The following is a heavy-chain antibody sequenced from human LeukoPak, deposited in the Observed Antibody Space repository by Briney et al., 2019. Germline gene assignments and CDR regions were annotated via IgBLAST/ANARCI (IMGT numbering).Heavy chain of an antibody. J-gene: IGHJ3*01. Sequence: ASLKVSCKASGYTFTGYYMHWVRQAPGQGLEWMGWINPNRGGTHYAQKFEGRVTLTRDTSISAVYVELSGLRSDDTAVYYCVSYCSGGSCYGIFSWGQGTMVTVSS. D-gene: IGHD2-15*01. CDR3: VSYCSGGSCYGIFS. CDR2: INPNRGGT. V-gene: IGHV1-2*02. CDR1: GYTFTGYY.